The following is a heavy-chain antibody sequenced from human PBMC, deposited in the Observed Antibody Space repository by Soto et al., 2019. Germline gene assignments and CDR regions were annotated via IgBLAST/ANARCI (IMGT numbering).Heavy chain of an antibody. D-gene: IGHD6-13*01. Sequence: QVQLVQSGSEVKMPGSSVKVSCKTSGGTFSRHAINWVRQAPGQGLEWMGGIIPMLGTTNYAQKFKGRVTSSANESTSTAYMELSSLRSEDAAVYYCARAAIHGSSWYFWFDPWGQGTLVTVSS. V-gene: IGHV1-69*01. CDR1: GGTFSRHA. CDR3: ARAAIHGSSWYFWFDP. CDR2: IIPMLGTT. J-gene: IGHJ5*02.